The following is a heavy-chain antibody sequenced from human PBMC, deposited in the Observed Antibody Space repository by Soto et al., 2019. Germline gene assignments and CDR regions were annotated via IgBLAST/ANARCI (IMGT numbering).Heavy chain of an antibody. D-gene: IGHD6-19*01. J-gene: IGHJ4*02. V-gene: IGHV1-18*01. Sequence: ASVKVSCKASGYTFTSYGTNWVRQAPGQGREWMGWISAYNANTHYAQKLQGRVTMTTDPSTSTSYMELRSLRSDDTAVYYCARGDSSDFDYWGQGXLVTVYS. CDR1: GYTFTSYG. CDR2: ISAYNANT. CDR3: ARGDSSDFDY.